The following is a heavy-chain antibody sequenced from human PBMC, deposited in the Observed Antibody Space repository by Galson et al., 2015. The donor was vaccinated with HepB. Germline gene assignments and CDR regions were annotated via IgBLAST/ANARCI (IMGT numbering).Heavy chain of an antibody. CDR1: GFIFSNFA. J-gene: IGHJ4*02. V-gene: IGHV3-30-3*01. Sequence: SLRLSCAASGFIFSNFAMHWVRQAPGKGLEWVAFISYDGDNKHSADSVKGRFTISRDNSRNTLYLQMKSLRPEDTAVYYCARKGGLGEVSWGQGTLVTVSS. CDR2: ISYDGDNK. D-gene: IGHD3-16*01. CDR3: ARKGGLGEVS.